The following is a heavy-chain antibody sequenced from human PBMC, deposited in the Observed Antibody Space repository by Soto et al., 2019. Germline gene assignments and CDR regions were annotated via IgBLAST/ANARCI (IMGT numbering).Heavy chain of an antibody. Sequence: SETLSLTCTVSGGPISSYYWSWIRQPPGKGLEWIGYIYYSGSTNYNPSLKSRVTISVDTSKNQFSLKLSSVTAADTAVYYCAIVSVSPYYYGSGAIDYWGQGTLVTVSS. V-gene: IGHV4-59*01. D-gene: IGHD3-10*01. CDR1: GGPISSYY. CDR3: AIVSVSPYYYGSGAIDY. J-gene: IGHJ4*02. CDR2: IYYSGST.